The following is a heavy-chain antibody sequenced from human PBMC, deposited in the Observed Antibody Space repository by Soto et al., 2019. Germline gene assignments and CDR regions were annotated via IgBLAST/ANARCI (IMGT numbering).Heavy chain of an antibody. CDR3: VKGNQLLRYYFEF. D-gene: IGHD2-15*01. CDR1: GFTFSNYA. V-gene: IGHV3-64D*06. CDR2: ITSDGDST. J-gene: IGHJ4*01. Sequence: GGSLRLSCSVSGFTFSNYAMHWVRQAPGKGLEYVSGITSDGDSTWHADSVKDRFTISRDNSKNTLFLQMSSLRVEDTAIYFCVKGNQLLRYYFEFWGPGTLVTVSS.